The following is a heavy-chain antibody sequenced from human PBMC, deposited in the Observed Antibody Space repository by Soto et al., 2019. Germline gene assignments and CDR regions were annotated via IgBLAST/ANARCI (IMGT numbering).Heavy chain of an antibody. CDR2: ISYDGSNK. D-gene: IGHD3-10*01. CDR1: GFTFSSYG. Sequence: GGSLRLSCAASGFTFSSYGMHWVRQAPGKGLEWVAVISYDGSNKYYADSVKGRFTISRDNSKNTLYLQMNSLRAEDTAVYYCAKDHPPYYYGSGSYLGYWGQGTLVTVSS. V-gene: IGHV3-30*18. J-gene: IGHJ4*02. CDR3: AKDHPPYYYGSGSYLGY.